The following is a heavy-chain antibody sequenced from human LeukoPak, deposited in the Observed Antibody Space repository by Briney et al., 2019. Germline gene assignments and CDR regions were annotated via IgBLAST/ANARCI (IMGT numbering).Heavy chain of an antibody. J-gene: IGHJ3*02. CDR1: GYTFTSYY. D-gene: IGHD4-17*01. CDR3: ARPNYGANAFDI. V-gene: IGHV1-46*01. CDR2: INPSGGST. Sequence: ASVKVSCKASGYTFTSYYMHRVRQAPGQGLEWMGIINPSGGSTSYAQKFQGRVTMTRDMSTSTVYMELSSLRSEDTAVYYCARPNYGANAFDIWGQGTMVTVSS.